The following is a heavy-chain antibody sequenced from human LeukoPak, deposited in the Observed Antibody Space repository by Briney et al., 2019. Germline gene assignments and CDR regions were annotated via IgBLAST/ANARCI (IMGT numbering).Heavy chain of an antibody. CDR2: IQYDGGL. CDR1: GFTLRNYG. J-gene: IGHJ4*02. D-gene: IGHD6-13*01. Sequence: KPGGSLRLSCAASGFTLRNYGIHWVRQAPGKGLEWVAFIQYDGGLFYADSVKGRFTISRDNAKNSLYLQMNSLRAEDTAVYYCAKDIYSSSWQSSGYLDYWGQGTLVTASS. CDR3: AKDIYSSSWQSSGYLDY. V-gene: IGHV3-30*02.